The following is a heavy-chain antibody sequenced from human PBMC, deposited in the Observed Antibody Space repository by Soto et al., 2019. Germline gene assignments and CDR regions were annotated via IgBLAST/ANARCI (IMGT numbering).Heavy chain of an antibody. V-gene: IGHV3-30*18. CDR3: AKDSGYSYGLYYFDY. CDR1: GFTFSSYG. D-gene: IGHD5-18*01. Sequence: ESGGGVVQPGRSLRLSCAASGFTFSSYGMHWVRQAPGKGLEWVAVISYDGSNKYYADSVKGRFTISRDNSKNTLYLQMNSLRAEDTAVYYCAKDSGYSYGLYYFDYWGQGTLVTVSS. J-gene: IGHJ4*02. CDR2: ISYDGSNK.